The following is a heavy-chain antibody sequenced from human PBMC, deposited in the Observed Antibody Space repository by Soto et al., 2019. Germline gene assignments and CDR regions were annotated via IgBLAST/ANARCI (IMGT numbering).Heavy chain of an antibody. J-gene: IGHJ4*02. CDR3: AKAGFGNPHYYFDY. CDR1: GFTFSSYA. V-gene: IGHV3-23*01. Sequence: EVQLLESGGGLVQPGGSLRLSCAASGFTFSSYAMNWVRQAPGKGLEWVSTISSGGGSTYYADSVKGRFTISRDISKSTLYLQMSSLRAEDTAVYYCAKAGFGNPHYYFDYWGQGTLVTVSS. CDR2: ISSGGGST. D-gene: IGHD3-10*01.